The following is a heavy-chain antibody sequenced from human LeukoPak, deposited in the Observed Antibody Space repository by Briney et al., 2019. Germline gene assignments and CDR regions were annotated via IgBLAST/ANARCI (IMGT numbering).Heavy chain of an antibody. Sequence: GGSLRLSCAASGFTFSSYSMNWVRQAPGKGLEWVSSISSSSSYIYYADSVKGRFTISRDNSKNTLYLQMNSLRAEDTAVYYCARDQRVAYSSSSYGGAFDIWGQGTMVTVSS. V-gene: IGHV3-21*01. J-gene: IGHJ3*02. CDR2: ISSSSSYI. CDR3: ARDQRVAYSSSSYGGAFDI. CDR1: GFTFSSYS. D-gene: IGHD6-13*01.